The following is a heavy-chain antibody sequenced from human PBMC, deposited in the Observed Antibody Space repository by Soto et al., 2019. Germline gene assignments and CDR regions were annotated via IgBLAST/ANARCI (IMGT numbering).Heavy chain of an antibody. D-gene: IGHD3-16*02. Sequence: EVQLVESGGGLVKPGGSLRLSCAASGFTFSSYSMNWVRQAPGQGLEWVSSISSGASYIYYAESVKGRFTISRDNAKNSLCLKITSQRDEDMGVYYCAREGGMMPVGGVMVRVSGMDVWGQGTTVTVSS. CDR2: ISSGASYI. J-gene: IGHJ6*02. CDR1: GFTFSSYS. CDR3: AREGGMMPVGGVMVRVSGMDV. V-gene: IGHV3-21*01.